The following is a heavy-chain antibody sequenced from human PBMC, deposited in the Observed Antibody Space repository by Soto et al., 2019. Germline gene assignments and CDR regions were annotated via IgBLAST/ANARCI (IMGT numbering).Heavy chain of an antibody. CDR3: AKDFHLAVAGSDY. J-gene: IGHJ4*02. V-gene: IGHV3-23*01. Sequence: GGSLRLSCAASGVTFSSYAMSWVRQAPGKGLEWVSAISGSGGSTYYADSVKGRFTISRDNSKNTLYLQMNSLRAEDTAVYYCAKDFHLAVAGSDYWGQGTLVTVSS. D-gene: IGHD6-19*01. CDR2: ISGSGGST. CDR1: GVTFSSYA.